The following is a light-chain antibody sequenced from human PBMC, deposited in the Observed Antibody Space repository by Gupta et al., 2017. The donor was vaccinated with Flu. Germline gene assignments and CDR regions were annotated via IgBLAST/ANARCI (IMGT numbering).Light chain of an antibody. CDR3: QHTVKLPQA. CDR2: AAS. J-gene: IGKJ1*01. Sequence: DIQMTQSPSSLSASVGDRVSISCRASQRISTHLNWYQQRPGEAPKLLIYAASQVNSGVPSRFSGSGSGTEFTLTITSRQPEDFAIYYCQHTVKLPQAFGQGTKVDI. V-gene: IGKV1-39*01. CDR1: QRISTH.